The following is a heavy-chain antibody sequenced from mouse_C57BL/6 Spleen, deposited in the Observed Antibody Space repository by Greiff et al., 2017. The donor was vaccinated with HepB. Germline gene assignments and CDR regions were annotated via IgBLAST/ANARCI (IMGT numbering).Heavy chain of an antibody. D-gene: IGHD1-1*01. Sequence: EVMLVESGGDLVKPGGSLKLSCAASGFTFSSYGMSWVRQTPDKRLEWVATISSGGSYTYYPDSVKGRFTISRDNAKNTLYLQMSSLKSEDTAMYYCARRGSSFAWFAYWGQGTLVTVSA. CDR1: GFTFSSYG. CDR3: ARRGSSFAWFAY. CDR2: ISSGGSYT. V-gene: IGHV5-6*02. J-gene: IGHJ3*01.